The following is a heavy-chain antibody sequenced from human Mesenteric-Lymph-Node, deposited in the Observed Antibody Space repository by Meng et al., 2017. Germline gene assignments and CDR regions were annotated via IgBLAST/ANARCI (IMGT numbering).Heavy chain of an antibody. Sequence: QVQLQQWGAGLLKPSETLSLTCAFYGGSLSGYYWSWIRQPPGKGLEWIGEINHSGSTNYNPSLKSRVTISVDTSKNQFSLKLSSVTAADTAVYYCAAMIGQRWGQGTLVTVSS. J-gene: IGHJ4*02. CDR3: AAMIGQR. CDR2: INHSGST. CDR1: GGSLSGYY. V-gene: IGHV4-34*01. D-gene: IGHD3-22*01.